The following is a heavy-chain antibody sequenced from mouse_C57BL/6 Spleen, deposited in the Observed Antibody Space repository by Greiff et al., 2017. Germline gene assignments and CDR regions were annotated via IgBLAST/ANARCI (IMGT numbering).Heavy chain of an antibody. Sequence: QVQPQQSDAELVKPGASVKISCKVSGYTFTDHTIHWIKQRPEQGLEWIGYIFPRDGSTKYNEKFKGKATLTADKASSTAYMQLSSLTSEDSAVYFCARFPDGYFGDWGKGATLTVS. J-gene: IGHJ2*01. D-gene: IGHD2-3*01. CDR3: ARFPDGYFGD. V-gene: IGHV1-78*01. CDR1: GYTFTDHT. CDR2: IFPRDGST.